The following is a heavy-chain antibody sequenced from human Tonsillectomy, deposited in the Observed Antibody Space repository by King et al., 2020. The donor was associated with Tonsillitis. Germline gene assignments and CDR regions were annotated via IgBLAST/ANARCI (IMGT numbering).Heavy chain of an antibody. V-gene: IGHV3-23*04. D-gene: IGHD5-18*01. CDR3: AKAMGYSYLYYFDY. CDR2: ISGSGART. Sequence: VQLVESGGGLVQPGGSLRLSCAASGFTFSTYAMSWVRQAPGKGLDWVSAISGSGARTYYSDSVGGRCTISRDNSKNTLYLEMNSLRAEDTAVYNCAKAMGYSYLYYFDYWGQGTLVTVSS. CDR1: GFTFSTYA. J-gene: IGHJ4*02.